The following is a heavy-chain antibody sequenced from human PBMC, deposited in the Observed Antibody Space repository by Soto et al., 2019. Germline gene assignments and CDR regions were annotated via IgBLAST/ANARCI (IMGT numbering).Heavy chain of an antibody. D-gene: IGHD2-2*01. CDR2: ISYDGSNK. V-gene: IGHV3-30-3*01. Sequence: PGGSLRLSCAASGFTFSSYAMHWVRQAPGKGLEWVAVISYDGSNKYYADSVKGRFTISRDNSKNTLYLQMNSLRAEDTAVYYCARHEGYCSSTTCYYYYGMDVWGQGTTVTVSS. J-gene: IGHJ6*02. CDR3: ARHEGYCSSTTCYYYYGMDV. CDR1: GFTFSSYA.